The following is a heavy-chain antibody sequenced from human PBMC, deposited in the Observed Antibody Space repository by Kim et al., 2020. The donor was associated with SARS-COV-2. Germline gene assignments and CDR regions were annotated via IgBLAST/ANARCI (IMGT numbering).Heavy chain of an antibody. V-gene: IGHV4-39*07. CDR1: GGSISSSSYY. CDR2: IYYSGST. CDR3: ARRTGTTFDAFDI. Sequence: SETMSLTCTVSGGSISSSSYYWGWIRQPPGKGLEWIGSIYYSGSTYYNPSLKSRVTISVDTSKNQFSLKLSSVTAADTAVYYCARRTGTTFDAFDIWGQGTMVTVSS. J-gene: IGHJ3*02. D-gene: IGHD1-1*01.